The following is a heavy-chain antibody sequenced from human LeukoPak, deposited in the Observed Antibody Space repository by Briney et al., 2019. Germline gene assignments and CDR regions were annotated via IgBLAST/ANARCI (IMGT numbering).Heavy chain of an antibody. CDR3: AVEGPYGDYALGY. J-gene: IGHJ4*02. CDR1: GFTFDDYA. V-gene: IGHV3-9*03. D-gene: IGHD4-17*01. Sequence: GGSLRLSCAASGFTFDDYATHWVRQAPGKGLGWVSGISWSSGSIGYADSVKGRFTISRDNAKNSLYLQMNSLRAEDMALYYCAVEGPYGDYALGYWGQGTLVTVSS. CDR2: ISWSSGSI.